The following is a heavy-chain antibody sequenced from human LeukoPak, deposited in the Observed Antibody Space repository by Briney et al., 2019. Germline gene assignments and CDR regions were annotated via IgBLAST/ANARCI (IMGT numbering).Heavy chain of an antibody. CDR1: GFTFSSYA. D-gene: IGHD1-1*01. V-gene: IGHV3-30-3*01. J-gene: IGHJ3*02. Sequence: GGSLRLSCAASGFTFSSYAMHWVRQAPGKGLEWVAVISYDGSNKYYADSVKGRFTISRDNAKNSLYLQMNSLRAEDTAVYYCARVGYIGASDIWGQGTMVTVSS. CDR2: ISYDGSNK. CDR3: ARVGYIGASDI.